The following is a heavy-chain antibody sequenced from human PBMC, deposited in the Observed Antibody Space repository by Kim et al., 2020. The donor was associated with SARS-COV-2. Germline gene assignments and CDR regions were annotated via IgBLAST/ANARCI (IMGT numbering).Heavy chain of an antibody. CDR3: ARQLVVPAATPPDY. V-gene: IGHV5-10-1*01. J-gene: IGHJ4*02. D-gene: IGHD2-2*01. Sequence: SPSFQGHVTISADKSISTAYLQWSSLKASDTAMYYCARQLVVPAATPPDYWGQGTLVTVSS.